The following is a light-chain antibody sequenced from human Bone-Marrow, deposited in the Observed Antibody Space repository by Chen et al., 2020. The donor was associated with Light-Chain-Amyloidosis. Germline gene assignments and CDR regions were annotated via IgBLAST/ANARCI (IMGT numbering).Light chain of an antibody. V-gene: IGLV2-23*01. CDR3: LSYAGSFTFV. CDR1: SRDVATYKF. Sequence: QSALTQPASVSGSTGQSITISCTASSRDVATYKFVSWYQKHPGKAPKFIIYEGSKRPSGVSERFSGSKSGKTASLTISGLQAEDEADYYCLSYAGSFTFVFGTGTKVTVL. CDR2: EGS. J-gene: IGLJ1*01.